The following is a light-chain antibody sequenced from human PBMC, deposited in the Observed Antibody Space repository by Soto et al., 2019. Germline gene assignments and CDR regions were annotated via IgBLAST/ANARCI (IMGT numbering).Light chain of an antibody. Sequence: DLQMTQSPSSLSASVGDRVTITCQASQDINNYLNWYQQKPGKAPKLLIFDAFKLDTGVPSRFSGGGSGTYFTFTITSLQPEDIATYFCQQYDSLPPTFGGGTKVEI. CDR3: QQYDSLPPT. CDR1: QDINNY. CDR2: DAF. J-gene: IGKJ4*01. V-gene: IGKV1-33*01.